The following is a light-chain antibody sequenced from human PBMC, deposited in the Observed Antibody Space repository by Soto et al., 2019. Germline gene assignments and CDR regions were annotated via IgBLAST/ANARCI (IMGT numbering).Light chain of an antibody. CDR1: QSINNW. CDR3: QQNYSPPPIT. Sequence: DIQMTQSPSTLSASVGDRVTITCRASQSINNWLAWYQQKPGRAPKLLIYDASSLESGVPSRFSGSGSGTEFTLTISSLQPDDFATYYCQQNYSPPPITFGQGTRLEIK. V-gene: IGKV1-5*01. CDR2: DAS. J-gene: IGKJ5*01.